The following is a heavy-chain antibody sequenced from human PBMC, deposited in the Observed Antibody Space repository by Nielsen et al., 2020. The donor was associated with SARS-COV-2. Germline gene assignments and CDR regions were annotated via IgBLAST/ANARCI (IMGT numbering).Heavy chain of an antibody. V-gene: IGHV4-39*07. Sequence: SETLSLTCTVSGGSTSSSSYYWGWIRQPPGKGLEWIGSIYYSGSTYYNPSLKSRVTISVDTSKNQFSLKLSSVTAADTAVYYCARTLWFGELFFDYWGQGTLVTVSS. CDR1: GGSTSSSSYY. CDR3: ARTLWFGELFFDY. D-gene: IGHD3-10*01. CDR2: IYYSGST. J-gene: IGHJ4*02.